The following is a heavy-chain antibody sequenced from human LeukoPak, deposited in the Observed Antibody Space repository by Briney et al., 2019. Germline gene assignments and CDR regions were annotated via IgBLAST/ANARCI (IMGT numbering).Heavy chain of an antibody. V-gene: IGHV1-69*04. J-gene: IGHJ6*02. CDR3: ARSGLTMIVVSTGLGMDV. Sequence: ASVKVSCNASGGTFSSYAISWVRQAPGQGLEWMGRIIPILGIANYAQKFQGRVTITADKSTSTAYMELSSLRSEDTAVYYCARSGLTMIVVSTGLGMDVWGQGTTVTVSS. CDR1: GGTFSSYA. D-gene: IGHD3-22*01. CDR2: IIPILGIA.